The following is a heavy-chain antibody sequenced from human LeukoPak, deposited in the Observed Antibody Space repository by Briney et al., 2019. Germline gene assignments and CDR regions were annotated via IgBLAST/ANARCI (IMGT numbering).Heavy chain of an antibody. CDR3: ARGNSGSYFDY. Sequence: SETLSLTCTVSGGSISSGGYYWSWIRQHPGKGLEWIGYIYYSGSTYYNPSLKSRVTISVDTSKNQFSLKLSSVTAADTAVYYCARGNSGSYFDYWGQGTLVTVSS. CDR2: IYYSGST. J-gene: IGHJ4*02. V-gene: IGHV4-31*03. CDR1: GGSISSGGYY. D-gene: IGHD1-26*01.